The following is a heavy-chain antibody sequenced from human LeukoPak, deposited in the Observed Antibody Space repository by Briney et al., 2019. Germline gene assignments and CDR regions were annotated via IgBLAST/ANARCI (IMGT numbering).Heavy chain of an antibody. V-gene: IGHV4-30-2*01. Sequence: PSETLSLTCTVSGGSISSGGYYWSWIRQPPGKGLEWIRYIYHSGSTYYNPSLKSRVTISVDRSKNQFSLKLSSVTAADTAVYYCARAKGPYSSSWPLGYWGQGTLVTVSS. J-gene: IGHJ4*02. CDR1: GGSISSGGYY. CDR2: IYHSGST. D-gene: IGHD6-13*01. CDR3: ARAKGPYSSSWPLGY.